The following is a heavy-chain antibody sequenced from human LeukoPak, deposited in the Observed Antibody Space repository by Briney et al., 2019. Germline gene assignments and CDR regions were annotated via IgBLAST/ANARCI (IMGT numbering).Heavy chain of an antibody. Sequence: SVKVSCKASGGTFSSYAISWVRQAPGQGLEWMGRIISIFGTANYAQKFQGRVTITTDESTSTAYMELSSLRSEDTAVYYCARELLSGIRYFDYWGQGTLVTVSS. J-gene: IGHJ4*02. CDR3: ARELLSGIRYFDY. CDR1: GGTFSSYA. D-gene: IGHD2/OR15-2a*01. V-gene: IGHV1-69*05. CDR2: IISIFGTA.